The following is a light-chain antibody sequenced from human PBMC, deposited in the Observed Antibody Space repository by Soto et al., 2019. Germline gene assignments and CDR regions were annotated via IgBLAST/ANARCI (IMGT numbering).Light chain of an antibody. V-gene: IGLV3-21*02. CDR1: NIGSKS. CDR2: DDS. CDR3: KSYAGSNTYV. Sequence: SYELTQPPSVSVAPGQTARITCGGNNIGSKSVHWYQQKPGQAPVLVVYDDSDRPSGIPERFSGSKSGNTASLTVSGLQAADEADYFCKSYAGSNTYVFGSGTKVTVL. J-gene: IGLJ1*01.